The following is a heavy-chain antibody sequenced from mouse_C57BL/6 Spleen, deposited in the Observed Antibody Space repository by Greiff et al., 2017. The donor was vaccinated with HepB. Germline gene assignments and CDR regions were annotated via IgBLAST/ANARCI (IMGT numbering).Heavy chain of an antibody. J-gene: IGHJ2*01. D-gene: IGHD1-1*01. CDR1: GYTFTSYW. V-gene: IGHV1-59*01. Sequence: QVQLQQPGAELVRPGTSVKLSCKASGYTFTSYWMHWVKQRPGQGLEWIGVIDPSDSYTNYNQKFKGKATLTVDTPSSTAYMQLSSLTSEDSAVYYCARDYYGSSFYYFDYWGQGTTLTVSS. CDR3: ARDYYGSSFYYFDY. CDR2: IDPSDSYT.